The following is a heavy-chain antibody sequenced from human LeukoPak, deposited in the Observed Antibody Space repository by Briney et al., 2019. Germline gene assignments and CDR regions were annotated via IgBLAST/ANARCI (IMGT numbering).Heavy chain of an antibody. CDR3: AKDNTRIGPFDY. D-gene: IGHD3/OR15-3a*01. CDR1: GYTFTSYY. J-gene: IGHJ4*02. Sequence: ASVKVSCKASGYTFTSYYMHWVRQAPGQGLEWMGVIDPGGGSTSFAQKFQGRVTMTRDTSTSTVHMELSSLRSEDTAVYYCAKDNTRIGPFDYWGQGTLVTVSS. CDR2: IDPGGGST. V-gene: IGHV1-46*01.